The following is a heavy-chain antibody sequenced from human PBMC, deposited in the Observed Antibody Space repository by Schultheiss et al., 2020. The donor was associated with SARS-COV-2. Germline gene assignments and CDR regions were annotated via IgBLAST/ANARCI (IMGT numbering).Heavy chain of an antibody. CDR3: VRAMGTTAFDF. CDR1: GFTFSSYA. J-gene: IGHJ3*01. D-gene: IGHD1-7*01. V-gene: IGHV3-30*14. Sequence: GGSLRLSCSASGFTFSSYAMHWVRQAPGKGLEWVAVISYDGSNKYYADSVKGRFTISRDNSKNTLYLQMNSLRAEDTAIYFCVRAMGTTAFDFWGQGTMVTVSS. CDR2: ISYDGSNK.